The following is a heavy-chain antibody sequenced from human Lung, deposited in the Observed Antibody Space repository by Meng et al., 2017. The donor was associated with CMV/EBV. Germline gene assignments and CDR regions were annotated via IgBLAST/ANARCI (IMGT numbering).Heavy chain of an antibody. V-gene: IGHV3-30*02. Sequence: GESXKISCVASGFGFSGFAMQWVRQTPGKGLEWVALIRYDGGNKYYADSAKGRFTISRDNSKHTLSLQMNSLRPEDTAVYLCAKTGSGWFTDYWGQGTLVTVSS. CDR1: GFGFSGFA. J-gene: IGHJ4*02. D-gene: IGHD6-19*01. CDR3: AKTGSGWFTDY. CDR2: IRYDGGNK.